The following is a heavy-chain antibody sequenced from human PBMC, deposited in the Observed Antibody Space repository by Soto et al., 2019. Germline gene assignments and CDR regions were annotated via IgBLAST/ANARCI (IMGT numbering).Heavy chain of an antibody. CDR3: ARVVPAAMYYCYVMDG. V-gene: IGHV3-48*02. Sequence: GGSLRLSCAASGFTFSSFHMNWVRQAPGRGLEWVAYITSSSDTIYYSDSVKGRFTISRDNGKNSLFLQMNSLRDEDTAVYYCARVVPAAMYYCYVMDGWGQGTTVTVSS. CDR2: ITSSSDTI. CDR1: GFTFSSFH. J-gene: IGHJ6*02. D-gene: IGHD2-2*01.